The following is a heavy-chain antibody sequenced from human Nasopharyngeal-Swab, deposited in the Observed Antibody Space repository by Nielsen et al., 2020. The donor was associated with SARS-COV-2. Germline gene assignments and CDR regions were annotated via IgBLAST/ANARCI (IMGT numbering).Heavy chain of an antibody. CDR3: AKDGDGGSNDGQPRYCSGGSCYYYYYGMDV. V-gene: IGHV3-30*18. J-gene: IGHJ6*02. CDR1: GFTFSGYG. CDR2: ISYDGSNK. Sequence: GGSLRLSCAASGFTFSGYGMHWVRQAPGKGLEWVAVISYDGSNKYYADSVKGRFTISRDNSKNTLYLQMNSLRAEDTAVYYCAKDGDGGSNDGQPRYCSGGSCYYYYYGMDVWGQGTTVTVSS. D-gene: IGHD2-15*01.